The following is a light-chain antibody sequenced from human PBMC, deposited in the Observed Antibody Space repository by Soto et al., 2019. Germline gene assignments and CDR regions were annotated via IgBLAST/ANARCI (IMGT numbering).Light chain of an antibody. Sequence: DVQMTQSPSTLSASVGDRVTITCRASQNIDNWLAWYQQKPGKAPKLLIYKASSLESGVPSRFSGSGSGTEFTLTISSLEPEDFAVFYCHQYGISPPTFGPGTKVDIK. V-gene: IGKV1-5*03. J-gene: IGKJ1*01. CDR3: HQYGISPPT. CDR1: QNIDNW. CDR2: KAS.